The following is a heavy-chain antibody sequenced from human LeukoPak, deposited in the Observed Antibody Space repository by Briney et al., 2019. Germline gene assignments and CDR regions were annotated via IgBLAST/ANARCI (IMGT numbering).Heavy chain of an antibody. CDR1: GFTFSSYS. Sequence: GGSLRLSCAASGFTFSSYSMNRVRQAPGKGLKWVSSISSSSSYIYYADSVKGRFTISRDNAKNSLYLQMNSLRAEDTAVYYCARERAWGLPFDYWGQGTLVTVSS. D-gene: IGHD1-26*01. V-gene: IGHV3-21*01. J-gene: IGHJ4*02. CDR3: ARERAWGLPFDY. CDR2: ISSSSSYI.